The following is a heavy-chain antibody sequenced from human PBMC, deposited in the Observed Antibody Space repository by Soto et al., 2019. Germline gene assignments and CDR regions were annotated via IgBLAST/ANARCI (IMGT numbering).Heavy chain of an antibody. V-gene: IGHV3-74*01. J-gene: IGHJ5*02. CDR3: ARENYYDSSGYSSAWFDP. D-gene: IGHD3-22*01. CDR2: INSDGSST. CDR1: GFTFSSYW. Sequence: GSLRLSCAASGFTFSSYWMHWVRQAPGKGLVWVSRINSDGSSTSYADSVKGRFTISRDNAKNTLYLQMNSLRAEDTAVYYCARENYYDSSGYSSAWFDPWGQGTLVTVS.